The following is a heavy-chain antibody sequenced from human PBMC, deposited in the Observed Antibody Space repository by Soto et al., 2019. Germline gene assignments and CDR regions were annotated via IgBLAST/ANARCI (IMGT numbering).Heavy chain of an antibody. V-gene: IGHV1-18*01. J-gene: IGHJ4*02. Sequence: GAAVKVSCKASGYTFSSIGISWVRQAPGQGLEWMGWISPYKGNTHYAQKFQGRVTITADKSTSTAYMELSSLRSEDTAVYCCARARYCTNGVCYLTLDYWGQGTLVTVSS. CDR1: GYTFSSIG. CDR2: ISPYKGNT. D-gene: IGHD2-8*01. CDR3: ARARYCTNGVCYLTLDY.